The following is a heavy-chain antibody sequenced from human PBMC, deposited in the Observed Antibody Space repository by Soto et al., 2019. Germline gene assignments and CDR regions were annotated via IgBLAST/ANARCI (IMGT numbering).Heavy chain of an antibody. CDR1: GFTFSSYA. J-gene: IGHJ6*03. V-gene: IGHV3-64*01. CDR3: ARNQFIWDYYYYMDV. D-gene: IGHD3-16*02. Sequence: GGSLRLSCAASGFTFSSYAMHWVRQAPGKGLEYVSAISSNGGSTYSANSVKGRFTISRDNSKNTLYLQMSRRRAEDMAVYYCARNQFIWDYYYYMDVWGKGTTVTVSS. CDR2: ISSNGGST.